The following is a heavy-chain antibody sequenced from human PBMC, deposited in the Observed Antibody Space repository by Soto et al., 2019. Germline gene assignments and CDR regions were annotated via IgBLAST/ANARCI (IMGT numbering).Heavy chain of an antibody. D-gene: IGHD4-4*01. J-gene: IGHJ6*02. CDR3: ARQDSNYYYGMDV. CDR1: GYSFTSYW. Sequence: GESVKISFEGSGYSFTSYWIGWVRQMPGKGLEWMGIIYPGDSDTRYSPSFQGQVTISADKSISTAYLQWSSLKASDTAMYYCARQDSNYYYGMDVWGQGTTVTVSS. V-gene: IGHV5-51*01. CDR2: IYPGDSDT.